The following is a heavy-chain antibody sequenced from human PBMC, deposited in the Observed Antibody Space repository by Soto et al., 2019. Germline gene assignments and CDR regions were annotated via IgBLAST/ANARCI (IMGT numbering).Heavy chain of an antibody. CDR2: IIPILGIA. Sequence: QVQLVQSGAEVKKPGSSVKVSCKASGGTFSSYTISWVRQAPGQGLEWMGRIIPILGIANYAQKFQGRVTITADKSTSAADMELSSLRSEDTAVYYCARDTVSYDYVWGSYRHDAFDIWGQGTMVTVSS. V-gene: IGHV1-69*08. J-gene: IGHJ3*02. CDR1: GGTFSSYT. CDR3: ARDTVSYDYVWGSYRHDAFDI. D-gene: IGHD3-16*02.